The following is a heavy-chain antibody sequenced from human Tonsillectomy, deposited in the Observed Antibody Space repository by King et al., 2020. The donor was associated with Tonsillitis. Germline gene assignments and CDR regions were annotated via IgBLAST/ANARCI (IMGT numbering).Heavy chain of an antibody. CDR1: GLTFSSYA. V-gene: IGHV3-23*04. CDR2: IGGSAGGT. CDR3: AKDTADYGMDV. D-gene: IGHD2-21*02. J-gene: IGHJ6*02. Sequence: VQLVESGGGLVQPGGSLRLSCAASGLTFSSYAMAWVRQAPGKGLEWISTIGGSAGGTYYADSVKGRFSISRDNSKSTLYLQMSTLRAEDTAVYYCAKDTADYGMDVWGQGTTVTVSS.